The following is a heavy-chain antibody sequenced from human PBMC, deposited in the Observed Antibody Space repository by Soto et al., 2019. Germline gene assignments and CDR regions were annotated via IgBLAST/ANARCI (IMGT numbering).Heavy chain of an antibody. Sequence: SVKVSCKACGCSFSSYAISWVRQAPGQGLEWMGGIIPIFGTANYAQKFQGRVTITADESTSTAYMELSSLRSEDTAVYYCARARDSYGRRYYFDYWGQGTLVTVSS. CDR2: IIPIFGTA. D-gene: IGHD5-18*01. J-gene: IGHJ4*02. CDR3: ARARDSYGRRYYFDY. CDR1: GCSFSSYA. V-gene: IGHV1-69*13.